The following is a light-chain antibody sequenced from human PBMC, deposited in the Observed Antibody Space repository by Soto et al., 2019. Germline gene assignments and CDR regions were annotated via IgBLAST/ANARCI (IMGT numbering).Light chain of an antibody. J-gene: IGLJ2*01. CDR1: SSDIGYYNY. V-gene: IGLV2-14*01. CDR2: EVS. CDR3: CSYAGSYTFG. Sequence: QSALAQPASVSGSPGQSITISCSGTSSDIGYYNYVSWYQQHPGKAPKLVLYEVSNRPSGISNRFSGSKSGNTASLTISGLQAEDEADYYCCSYAGSYTFGFGGGTKVTVL.